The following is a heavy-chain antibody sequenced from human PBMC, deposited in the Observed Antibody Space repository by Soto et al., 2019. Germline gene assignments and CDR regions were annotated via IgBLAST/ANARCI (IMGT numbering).Heavy chain of an antibody. V-gene: IGHV1-24*01. Sequence: ASVTVSCTVSGYTLTELSRHWVRQAPGKGLEWMGGFDPEDGETIYAQKFQGRVTMTEDTSTDTAYMELSSLRSEDTAVYYCATKNYGDFAFDIWGQGTMVTVSS. CDR2: FDPEDGET. CDR1: GYTLTELS. D-gene: IGHD4-17*01. CDR3: ATKNYGDFAFDI. J-gene: IGHJ3*02.